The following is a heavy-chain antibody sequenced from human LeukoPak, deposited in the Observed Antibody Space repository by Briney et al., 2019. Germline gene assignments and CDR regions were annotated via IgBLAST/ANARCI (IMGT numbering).Heavy chain of an antibody. Sequence: SETLSLTCTVSGGSISSYYWSWIRQPPGKGLEWIGYIYYSGSTNYNPSLKSRVTISVDTSKNQFSLKLSSVTAADTAVYYCAREGTSYYDILTGYHYGMDVWGQGTTVTVSS. CDR2: IYYSGST. D-gene: IGHD3-9*01. CDR3: AREGTSYYDILTGYHYGMDV. V-gene: IGHV4-59*01. CDR1: GGSISSYY. J-gene: IGHJ6*02.